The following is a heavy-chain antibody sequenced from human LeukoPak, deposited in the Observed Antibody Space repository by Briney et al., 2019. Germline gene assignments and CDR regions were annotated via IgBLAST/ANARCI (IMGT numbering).Heavy chain of an antibody. V-gene: IGHV3-9*01. CDR1: GLTFDDYA. Sequence: PGGSLRLSCAASGLTFDDYAMHWVRQAPGKGLEWVSSISWNGGSIGYADSVKGRFTISRDNAKNSLYLQMNSLRTEDTAFYYCAKGNNARIAVTVNRGTDYWGQGTLVTVSS. J-gene: IGHJ4*02. D-gene: IGHD6-19*01. CDR2: ISWNGGSI. CDR3: AKGNNARIAVTVNRGTDY.